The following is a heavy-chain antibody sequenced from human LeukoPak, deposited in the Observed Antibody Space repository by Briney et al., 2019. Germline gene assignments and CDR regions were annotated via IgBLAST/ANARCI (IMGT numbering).Heavy chain of an antibody. CDR2: IYYSGST. V-gene: IGHV4-39*01. J-gene: IGHJ4*02. CDR1: GGSISSSSYY. CDR3: ASVSIAVAGTGFDY. Sequence: PSESLSLTCTVSGGSISSSSYYWGWIRQPPGKGLEWIGSIYYSGSTYYNPSLKSRVTISVGTSKNQFSLKLSSVTAADTAVYYCASVSIAVAGTGFDYWGQGTLVTVSS. D-gene: IGHD6-19*01.